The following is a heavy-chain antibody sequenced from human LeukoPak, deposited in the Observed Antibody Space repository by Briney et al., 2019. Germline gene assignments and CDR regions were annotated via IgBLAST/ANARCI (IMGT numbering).Heavy chain of an antibody. CDR2: VYYSGST. CDR1: GGSIFSDSYY. V-gene: IGHV4-39*01. CDR3: ARQVGGSGWTFDY. D-gene: IGHD6-19*01. Sequence: PSETLSLTCTVSGGSIFSDSYYWGWLRQPPGKGLEWIGSVYYSGSTYYNPSLKSRVTISVDMSKNQFSLRLSSVTAADTAVYYCARQVGGSGWTFDYWGQGTLVTVSS. J-gene: IGHJ4*02.